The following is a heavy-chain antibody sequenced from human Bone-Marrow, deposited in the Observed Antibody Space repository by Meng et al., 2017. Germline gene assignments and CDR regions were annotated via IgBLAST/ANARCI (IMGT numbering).Heavy chain of an antibody. CDR3: ARGLSKAAAGQKVGNWFDP. D-gene: IGHD6-13*01. CDR1: GGSFSGYY. J-gene: IGHJ5*02. CDR2: INHSGST. Sequence: GSLRLSCAVYGGSFSGYYWSWIRQPPGKGLEWIGEINHSGSTNYNPSLKSRVTISVDTSKNQFSLKLSSVTAADTAVYYCARGLSKAAAGQKVGNWFDPWGQGTLVTVSS. V-gene: IGHV4-34*01.